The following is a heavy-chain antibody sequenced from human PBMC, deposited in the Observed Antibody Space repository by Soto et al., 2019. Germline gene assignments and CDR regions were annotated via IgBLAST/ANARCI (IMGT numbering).Heavy chain of an antibody. D-gene: IGHD5-12*01. CDR2: IFYTGST. V-gene: IGHV4-30-4*01. J-gene: IGHJ4*02. CDR1: GGTINSGDYF. Sequence: PSETLSLTCSVSGGTINSGDYFWSWIRQPPGKGLEWIGSIFYTGSTYYSPSLKSRASMSMDTSKSLFSLRLRSLTAADTAVYFCARVKATLYRHYYFEYWGQGTPVTVS. CDR3: ARVKATLYRHYYFEY.